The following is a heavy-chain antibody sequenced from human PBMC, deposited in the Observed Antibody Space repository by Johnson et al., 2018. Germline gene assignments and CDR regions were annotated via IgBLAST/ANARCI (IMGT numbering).Heavy chain of an antibody. CDR2: INSDGSST. Sequence: VQLQESGGGLVQPGGSLRLSCAAPGFTISSYWMHWVRQAPGKGLVWVSRINSDGSSTTYSDSVKGRFTISRDNAKNTLYLQMNSMRAEDTAMYYCARRVPYYYYYMDVWGKGTTVTVSS. J-gene: IGHJ6*03. CDR1: GFTISSYW. V-gene: IGHV3-74*01. CDR3: ARRVPYYYYYMDV. D-gene: IGHD1-1*01.